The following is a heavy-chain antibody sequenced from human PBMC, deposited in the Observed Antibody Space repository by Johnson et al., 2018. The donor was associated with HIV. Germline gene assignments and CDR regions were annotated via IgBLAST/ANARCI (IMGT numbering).Heavy chain of an antibody. V-gene: IGHV3-20*04. J-gene: IGHJ3*02. CDR1: GFTFSDHY. Sequence: EVQLVESGGGLVKPGGSLRLSCATSGFTFSDHYMSWIRQAPGKGLEWVSGINWNGGSTGYADSVKGRFTISRDNAKNSLYLQMNSLRAEDTALYYCAKKLGPGAISDGGAFGIWGQGTMVTVSS. CDR3: AKKLGPGAISDGGAFGI. D-gene: IGHD2-21*01. CDR2: INWNGGST.